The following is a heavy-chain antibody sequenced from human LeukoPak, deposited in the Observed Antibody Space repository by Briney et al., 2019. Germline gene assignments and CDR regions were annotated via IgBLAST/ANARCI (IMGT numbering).Heavy chain of an antibody. CDR3: ARGGYQLLWY. J-gene: IGHJ4*02. V-gene: IGHV3-7*04. D-gene: IGHD2-2*01. CDR2: IKQDGSEK. Sequence: GGSLRLSCAASGFTFSTYWMSWVRQAPGTGLEWVASIKQDGSEKSYVDSVKGRFTISRDNAKNPLYLQMNSLRAEDTAVYYCARGGYQLLWYWGQGTLVTGSS. CDR1: GFTFSTYW.